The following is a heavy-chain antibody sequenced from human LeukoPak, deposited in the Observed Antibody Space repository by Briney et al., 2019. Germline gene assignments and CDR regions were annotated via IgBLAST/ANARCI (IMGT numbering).Heavy chain of an antibody. Sequence: SGGSLRLSCAASGFTFSRYSMNWVRQAPGKGLEWVSSISSSSSYIYYADSVKGRFTISRDNAKNSLYLQMNSLRAEDTAVYYCARDPTLGGTNWFHPWGQGTLVTVPS. CDR1: GFTFSRYS. V-gene: IGHV3-21*01. CDR2: ISSSSSYI. CDR3: ARDPTLGGTNWFHP. D-gene: IGHD6-19*01. J-gene: IGHJ5*02.